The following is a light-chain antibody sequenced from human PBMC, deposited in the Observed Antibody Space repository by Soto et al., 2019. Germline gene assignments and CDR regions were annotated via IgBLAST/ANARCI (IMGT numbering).Light chain of an antibody. CDR2: LGS. CDR1: QSLLHSNGYNC. J-gene: IGKJ2*01. CDR3: VQGLQTPYT. V-gene: IGKV2-28*01. Sequence: DIVMTQSPLSLPVTPGEPASISCRSSQSLLHSNGYNCLDWYLQKPGQSPQLLIYLGSNRASGVPDRFSGSGSGTDFTLKISRVEAEDVGVYFCVQGLQTPYTFGQGTKLEIK.